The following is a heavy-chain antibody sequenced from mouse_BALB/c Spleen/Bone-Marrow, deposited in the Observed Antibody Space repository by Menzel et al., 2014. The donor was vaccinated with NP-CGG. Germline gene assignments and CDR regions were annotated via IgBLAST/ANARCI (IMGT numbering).Heavy chain of an antibody. Sequence: EVKLMESGAELVKPGASVKLSCTASGFNIKDIYMHWVKERPEQGLEWIGRIDPANGNSIYDPKFQDKATITADTSSNTAYLQLSSLTSEDTAVYYCTRGGNYGWFAYWGQGTLDTVSA. CDR3: TRGGNYGWFAY. CDR2: IDPANGNS. D-gene: IGHD2-1*01. CDR1: GFNIKDIY. V-gene: IGHV14-3*02. J-gene: IGHJ3*01.